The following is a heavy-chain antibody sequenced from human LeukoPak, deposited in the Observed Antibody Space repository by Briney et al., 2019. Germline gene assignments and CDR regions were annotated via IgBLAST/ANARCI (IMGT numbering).Heavy chain of an antibody. CDR1: GDSVSSNSGA. CDR3: AREEAGTYGFEY. J-gene: IGHJ4*02. V-gene: IGHV6-1*01. CDR2: TFYRSQWYN. D-gene: IGHD3-10*01. Sequence: SQTLSLTCAIFGDSVSSNSGAWNWIRQSPSRGLEWLGRTFYRSQWYNDYAVSVKGRIAINPDTSKNQFSLQLNSVTPEDTAVYYCAREEAGTYGFEYWGQGTLVTVSP.